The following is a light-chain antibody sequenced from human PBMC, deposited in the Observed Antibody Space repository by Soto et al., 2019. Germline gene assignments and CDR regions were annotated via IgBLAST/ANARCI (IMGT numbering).Light chain of an antibody. V-gene: IGLV3-21*04. CDR1: HIGSKS. Sequence: SYVLTQPPSVSVAPGKTARITCGGNHIGSKSVHWYQQRPGQAPVLVIYYASDRPSGIPERFSGSNSGNTATLTISRVEARDQAHYYCHVSATSSHPACVFGGGTKLTVL. J-gene: IGLJ3*02. CDR2: YAS. CDR3: HVSATSSHPACV.